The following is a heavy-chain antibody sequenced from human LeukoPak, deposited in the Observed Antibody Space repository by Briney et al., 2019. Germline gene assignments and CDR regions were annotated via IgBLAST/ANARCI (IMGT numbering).Heavy chain of an antibody. CDR2: IRSKANSYAT. CDR3: TRPGYSSGWVDY. J-gene: IGHJ4*02. Sequence: PGGSLKPSCAASGFPFSGSAMHWVRQASGKGLEWVGRIRSKANSYATAYAASVKGRFTISRDDSKNTAYLQMNSLKTEDTAVYYCTRPGYSSGWVDYWGQGTLVTVSS. CDR1: GFPFSGSA. D-gene: IGHD6-19*01. V-gene: IGHV3-73*01.